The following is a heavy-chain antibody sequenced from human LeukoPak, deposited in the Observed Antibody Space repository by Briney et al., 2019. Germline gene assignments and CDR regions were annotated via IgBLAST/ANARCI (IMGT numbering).Heavy chain of an antibody. D-gene: IGHD2-21*02. CDR2: INPSGGST. V-gene: IGHV1-46*01. CDR1: GYTFTSYY. CDR3: ARDTCTSGDCDENWFDP. Sequence: ASVKVSCKAPGYTFTSYYMHWVRQAPGQGLEWMGIINPSGGSTSYAQKFQGRVTMTRDTSTSTVYMELSSLRSEDTAVYYCARDTCTSGDCDENWFDPWGQGTLVTVSS. J-gene: IGHJ5*02.